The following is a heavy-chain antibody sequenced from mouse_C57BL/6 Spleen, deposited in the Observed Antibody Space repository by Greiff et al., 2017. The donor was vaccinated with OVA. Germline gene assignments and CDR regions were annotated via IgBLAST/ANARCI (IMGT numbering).Heavy chain of an antibody. V-gene: IGHV1-82*01. CDR2: IYPGDGDT. CDR1: GYAFSSSW. Sequence: QVQLQQSGPELVKPGASVKISCKASGYAFSSSWMNWVKQRPGKGLEWIGRIYPGDGDTNYNGKFKGKATLTADKSSSTAYMQLSSLTSEDSAVYFGAREEATVYFDYWGQGTTLTVSS. CDR3: AREEATVYFDY. J-gene: IGHJ2*01. D-gene: IGHD1-1*01.